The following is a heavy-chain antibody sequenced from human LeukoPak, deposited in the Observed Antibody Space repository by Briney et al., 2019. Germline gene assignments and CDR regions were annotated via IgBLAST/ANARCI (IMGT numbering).Heavy chain of an antibody. D-gene: IGHD5-18*01. CDR2: IHTSGST. V-gene: IGHV4-4*07. J-gene: IGHJ3*02. CDR3: ARHRYIYGGDHDAFDI. CDR1: GVSISSYY. Sequence: SETLSLTCTVSGVSISSYYWSWIRQPAGKGLEWVGRIHTSGSTNYNPSLKSRVTMSVDTSKNQFSLQLSSVTAADTAVYYCARHRYIYGGDHDAFDIWGQGTMVTVSS.